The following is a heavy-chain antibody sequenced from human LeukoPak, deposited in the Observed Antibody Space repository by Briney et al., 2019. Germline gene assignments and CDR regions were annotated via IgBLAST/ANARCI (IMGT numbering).Heavy chain of an antibody. CDR3: ARLLAVAGYFDY. CDR2: IYPGDSDT. CDR1: GYSFTTYW. V-gene: IGHV5-51*01. J-gene: IGHJ4*02. Sequence: GESLKISCKGSGYSFTTYWIAWVRQTPGKGLEWMGIIYPGDSDTRYSPSFQGQVTISADKSISTAYLQWSSLKASDTAMYYCARLLAVAGYFDYWGQGTLVTVSS. D-gene: IGHD6-19*01.